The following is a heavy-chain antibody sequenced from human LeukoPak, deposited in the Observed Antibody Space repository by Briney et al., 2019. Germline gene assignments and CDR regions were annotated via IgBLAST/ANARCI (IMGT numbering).Heavy chain of an antibody. CDR1: GGSFSGYY. CDR3: ARAYSREPYYYGSGSYYGPYYYYYYGMDV. D-gene: IGHD3-10*01. J-gene: IGHJ6*02. CDR2: INHSGST. V-gene: IGHV4-34*01. Sequence: PSETLSLTCAVYGGSFSGYYWSWIRQPPGKGLEWIGEINHSGSTNYNPSLKSRVTISVDTSKNQFSLKLSSVTAADTAVYYCARAYSREPYYYGSGSYYGPYYYYYYGMDVWGQGTTVTVSS.